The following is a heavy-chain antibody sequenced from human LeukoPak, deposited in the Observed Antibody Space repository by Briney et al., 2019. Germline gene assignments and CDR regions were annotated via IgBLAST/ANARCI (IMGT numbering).Heavy chain of an antibody. CDR1: GGSFSGYY. D-gene: IGHD3-22*01. CDR3: ARKIDSSGYFS. Sequence: SETLSLTCAVYGGSFSGYYWSWIRQPPGKGLEWIGEINHSGSTNYNPSLKSRVTISVDTSKNQFSLKLSSVTAVDTAVYYCARKIDSSGYFSWGQGILVTVSS. CDR2: INHSGST. V-gene: IGHV4-34*01. J-gene: IGHJ4*02.